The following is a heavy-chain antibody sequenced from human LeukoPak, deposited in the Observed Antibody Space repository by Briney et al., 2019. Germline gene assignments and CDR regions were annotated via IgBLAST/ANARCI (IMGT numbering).Heavy chain of an antibody. D-gene: IGHD5-18*01. Sequence: SVKVSCKASGGTFSSYAISWVRQAPGQGLEWMGGIIPIFGTANYAQKFQGRVTITADESTSTAYMELSSLRSEDTAVYYCAREEGVDTAMVDALDYWGQGTLVTVSS. V-gene: IGHV1-69*13. CDR2: IIPIFGTA. CDR3: AREEGVDTAMVDALDY. J-gene: IGHJ4*02. CDR1: GGTFSSYA.